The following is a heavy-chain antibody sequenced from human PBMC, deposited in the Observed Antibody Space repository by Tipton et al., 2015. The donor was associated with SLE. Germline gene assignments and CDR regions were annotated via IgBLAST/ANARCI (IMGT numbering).Heavy chain of an antibody. CDR3: AGQLGMAFFYYMDI. V-gene: IGHV4-59*12. CDR1: GGSISSYY. Sequence: TLSLTCTVSGGSISSYYWSWIRQPPGKGLEWIGYIYYSGSTNYNPSLKSRVTISVDTSKNQFSLKLSSVTAADTAVYYCAGQLGMAFFYYMDIWGKGTTVIVSS. CDR2: IYYSGST. D-gene: IGHD7-27*01. J-gene: IGHJ6*03.